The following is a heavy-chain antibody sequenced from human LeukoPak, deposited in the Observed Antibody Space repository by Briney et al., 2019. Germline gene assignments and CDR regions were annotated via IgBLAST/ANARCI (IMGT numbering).Heavy chain of an antibody. V-gene: IGHV4-39*01. CDR1: GGSISSSSYY. Sequence: SETLSLTCTVSGGSISSSSYYWGWIRQPPGKGLEWIVSIYYSGSTYYNPSLKSRATISVDTSKNQFSLNLSSVTAADTAVYYCARLYYDSSGYYQICYFDYWGQGTLVTVSS. J-gene: IGHJ4*02. CDR2: IYYSGST. CDR3: ARLYYDSSGYYQICYFDY. D-gene: IGHD3-22*01.